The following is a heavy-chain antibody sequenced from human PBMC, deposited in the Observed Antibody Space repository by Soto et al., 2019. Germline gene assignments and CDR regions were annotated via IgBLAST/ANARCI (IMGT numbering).Heavy chain of an antibody. CDR2: IYYTGST. CDR1: GGSVNTAPYH. D-gene: IGHD3-22*01. Sequence: SETLSLTCTVSGGSVNTAPYHWSWIRQSPRNGLEWIGNIYYTGSTNYNPSFESRVAISLDTYNNQFSLRLTSLTAADTAVYFCARDHHSYYDSSGYYPYFDFWGQGTLVTVSS. V-gene: IGHV4-61*01. CDR3: ARDHHSYYDSSGYYPYFDF. J-gene: IGHJ4*02.